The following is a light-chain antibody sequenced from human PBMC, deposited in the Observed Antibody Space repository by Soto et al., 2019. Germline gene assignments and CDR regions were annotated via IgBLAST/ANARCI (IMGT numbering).Light chain of an antibody. Sequence: DIQMTQSPSSLSASVGDRVTITCRASQDIKNYLAWYQVQPGKGPKLLIYAASTLRSGVPSRFSGSGSGTDFTLTISSLQPEDVATYFCQKYNSAPRTFGQGTRVEI. CDR2: AAS. J-gene: IGKJ1*01. CDR1: QDIKNY. V-gene: IGKV1-27*01. CDR3: QKYNSAPRT.